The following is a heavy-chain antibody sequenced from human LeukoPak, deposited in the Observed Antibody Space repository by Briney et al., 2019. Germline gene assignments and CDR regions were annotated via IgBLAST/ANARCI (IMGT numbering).Heavy chain of an antibody. CDR1: GFTFSSYE. D-gene: IGHD6-13*01. Sequence: AGGSLRLSCAASGFTFSSYEMNWVRQAPGKGLEWVSYISSSGSTIYYADSVKGRFTISRDNAKNSLYLQMNSLRAEDTAVYYCARGSSSWYQHWGQGTLVTVSS. V-gene: IGHV3-48*03. J-gene: IGHJ4*02. CDR2: ISSSGSTI. CDR3: ARGSSSWYQH.